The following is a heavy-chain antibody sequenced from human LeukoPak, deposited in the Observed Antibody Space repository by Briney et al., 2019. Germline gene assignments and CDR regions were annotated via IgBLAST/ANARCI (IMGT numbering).Heavy chain of an antibody. J-gene: IGHJ4*02. CDR2: ISSSSSYI. CDR1: GFTFSSYS. D-gene: IGHD3-3*01. V-gene: IGHV3-21*01. CDR3: ARVPRNYDFWSGSFDY. Sequence: PGGSLRLSCAASGFTFSSYSMNWVRQAPGKGLEWVSSISSSSSYIYYADSVKGRFTISRDNAKNSLYLQMNSLRAEDTAVYYCARVPRNYDFWSGSFDYWGQGTLVTVSS.